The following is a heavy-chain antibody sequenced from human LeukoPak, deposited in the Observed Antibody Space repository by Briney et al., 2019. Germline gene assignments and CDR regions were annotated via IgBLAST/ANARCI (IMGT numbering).Heavy chain of an antibody. D-gene: IGHD3-22*01. CDR3: AGDYYDSSGYYYDY. CDR2: THTSGST. V-gene: IGHV4-4*07. Sequence: SETLSLTCTVSGGSISSYYWSWIRQPAGKGLEWIGRTHTSGSTNYNPSLKSRVTMSVDTSKNQFSLKLSSVTAADTAVYYCAGDYYDSSGYYYDYWGQGTLVTVSS. J-gene: IGHJ4*02. CDR1: GGSISSYY.